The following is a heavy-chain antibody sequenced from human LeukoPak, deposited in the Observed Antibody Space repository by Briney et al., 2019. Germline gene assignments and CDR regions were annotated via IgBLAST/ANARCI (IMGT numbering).Heavy chain of an antibody. Sequence: SETLSLTCTVSGGSISSYYWSWIRQPPGKGLEWIGYIYYSGSTSYNPSLKSRVTISVDTSKNQFSLKLSSVTAADTAVYYCARGIGFSSTSCAIWGQGTMVTVSS. J-gene: IGHJ3*02. CDR3: ARGIGFSSTSCAI. D-gene: IGHD2-2*01. CDR1: GGSISSYY. V-gene: IGHV4-59*01. CDR2: IYYSGST.